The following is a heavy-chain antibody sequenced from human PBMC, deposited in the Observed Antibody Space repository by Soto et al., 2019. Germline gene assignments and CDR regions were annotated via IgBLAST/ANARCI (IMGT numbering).Heavy chain of an antibody. V-gene: IGHV4-30-4*01. J-gene: IGHJ5*02. D-gene: IGHD3-9*01. CDR3: ARDIPYYDILTGYSPGGWFDP. CDR2: IYYSGST. CDR1: GGSISSGDYY. Sequence: SETLSLTCTVSGGSISSGDYYWSGIRHPPGKGLEWIGYIYYSGSTYYNPSLKSRVTISVDTSKNQFSLKLSSVTAADTAVYYCARDIPYYDILTGYSPGGWFDPWGQGTLVTVSS.